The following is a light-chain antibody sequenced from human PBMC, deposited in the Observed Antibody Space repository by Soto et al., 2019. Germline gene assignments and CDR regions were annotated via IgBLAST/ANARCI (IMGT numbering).Light chain of an antibody. J-gene: IGKJ1*01. CDR3: HQHFNFSWT. CDR2: AAS. V-gene: IGKV1-6*01. Sequence: AIQMTQSPSSLSASVGDRVTITCRASRDIGNDLGWYQQKPGKAPKHLIFAASNLQSGVPSRFSGGGSGTDFTLTISSLQADDFATYDCHQHFNFSWTFGQGTKVETK. CDR1: RDIGND.